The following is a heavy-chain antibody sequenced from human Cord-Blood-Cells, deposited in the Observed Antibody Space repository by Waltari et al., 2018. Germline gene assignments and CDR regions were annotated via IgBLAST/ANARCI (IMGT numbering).Heavy chain of an antibody. Sequence: QVQLVQSGAEVKKPGASGKVSCKASGYTFTSYAMNWVRPAHGKRLEWMGWINAGNGNTKYSQKFQGRVTITRDTSASTAYMELSSLRSEDTAVYYCARVGYCTGGVCYTQYFDYWGQGTLVTVSS. V-gene: IGHV1-3*01. D-gene: IGHD2-8*02. J-gene: IGHJ4*02. CDR2: INAGNGNT. CDR3: ARVGYCTGGVCYTQYFDY. CDR1: GYTFTSYA.